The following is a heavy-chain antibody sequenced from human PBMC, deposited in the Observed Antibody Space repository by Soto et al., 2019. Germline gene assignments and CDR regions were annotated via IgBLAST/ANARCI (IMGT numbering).Heavy chain of an antibody. J-gene: IGHJ4*02. V-gene: IGHV3-30*18. D-gene: IGHD3-3*01. Sequence: GSLRLSCAASGFTFSSYGMHWVRQAPGKGLEWVAVISYDGSNKYYADSVKGRFTISRDNSKNTLYLQMNSLRAEDTAVYYCAKGQKYDFWSGRPIPFDYWGQGTLVTVSS. CDR2: ISYDGSNK. CDR1: GFTFSSYG. CDR3: AKGQKYDFWSGRPIPFDY.